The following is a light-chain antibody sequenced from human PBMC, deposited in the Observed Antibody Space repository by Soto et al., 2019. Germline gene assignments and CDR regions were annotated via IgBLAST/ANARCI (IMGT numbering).Light chain of an antibody. CDR3: CSNAASSTYV. V-gene: IGLV2-23*01. Sequence: QSARAQPASVSGSPGQSITISCTGTSSDVGSHNLVSWYQQYPGKAPKLIIFEASKRPSGVSNRFSGSESGSTASLTISGLQAEDEADYYCCSNAASSTYVFGSGTKVTVL. CDR2: EAS. J-gene: IGLJ1*01. CDR1: SSDVGSHNL.